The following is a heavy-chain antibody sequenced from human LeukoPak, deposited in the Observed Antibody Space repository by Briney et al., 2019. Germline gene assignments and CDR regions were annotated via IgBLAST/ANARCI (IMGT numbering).Heavy chain of an antibody. J-gene: IGHJ5*02. V-gene: IGHV4-59*01. CDR3: ARELPYYDILTGYYGNWFDP. CDR1: GDSISSYY. D-gene: IGHD3-9*01. CDR2: IYYSGST. Sequence: SETLSLTCTVSGDSISSYYWSWIRQPPGKGLEWIGYIYYSGSTNYNPSLESRVTISIDTSKNQFSLKLSSVTAADTAVYYCARELPYYDILTGYYGNWFDPWGQGTLVTVSS.